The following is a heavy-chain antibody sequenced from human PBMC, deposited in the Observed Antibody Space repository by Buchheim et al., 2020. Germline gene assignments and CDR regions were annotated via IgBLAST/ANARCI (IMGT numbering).Heavy chain of an antibody. Sequence: QVQLVESGGGVVQPGRSLRLSCAASGFTFSSYGMHWVRQAPGRGLEWLALIWYDGSYKYYAHSVKGRFTISRDNSKNTLYLQMNHLRAEDTAVYYCAREHGDAALDIWGQGT. J-gene: IGHJ3*02. D-gene: IGHD5-24*01. V-gene: IGHV3-33*01. CDR1: GFTFSSYG. CDR2: IWYDGSYK. CDR3: AREHGDAALDI.